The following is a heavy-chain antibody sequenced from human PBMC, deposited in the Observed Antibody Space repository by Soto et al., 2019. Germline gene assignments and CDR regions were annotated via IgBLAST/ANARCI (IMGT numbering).Heavy chain of an antibody. CDR2: IYPGDSDT. D-gene: IGHD6-6*01. Sequence: GESLKISCKASGYSFPDYWIAWVRQMPGKGLEWMGIIYPGDSDTKYSPSFQGQVTISADKSISTAYLQWTSLKASDTAVYYCAKVVGSARLLRYYYYYGMDVWGQGTTVTVSS. J-gene: IGHJ6*02. CDR3: AKVVGSARLLRYYYYYGMDV. CDR1: GYSFPDYW. V-gene: IGHV5-51*01.